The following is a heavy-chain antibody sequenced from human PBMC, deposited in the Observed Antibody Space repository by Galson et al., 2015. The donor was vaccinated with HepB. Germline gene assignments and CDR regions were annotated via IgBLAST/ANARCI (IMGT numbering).Heavy chain of an antibody. D-gene: IGHD3-10*01. Sequence: SVKVSCKASGYTFTSYYMHWVRQAPGQGLEWMGIINPSGGSTNYAQKFQGRVTMTRDTSISTAYMELSRLRSDDTAVYYCAREVSGGGQLQGGWGQGTLVTVSS. CDR3: AREVSGGGQLQGG. CDR2: INPSGGST. V-gene: IGHV1-2*02. J-gene: IGHJ4*02. CDR1: GYTFTSYY.